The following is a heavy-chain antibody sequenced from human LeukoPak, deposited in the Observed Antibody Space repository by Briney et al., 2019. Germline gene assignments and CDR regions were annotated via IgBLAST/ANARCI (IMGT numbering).Heavy chain of an antibody. CDR2: IYYSGTT. Sequence: PSETLSLTCTVSGGSISSSSRYWGWIRQPPGKGQEWIGSIYYSGTTAYNPSLKSRVTISVDTSKNQFSLKLSSVTAADTAVYYCVRWQSGSMFHPPWGQGTLVTVSS. CDR1: GGSISSSSRY. V-gene: IGHV4-39*01. CDR3: VRWQSGSMFHPP. D-gene: IGHD3-10*02. J-gene: IGHJ5*02.